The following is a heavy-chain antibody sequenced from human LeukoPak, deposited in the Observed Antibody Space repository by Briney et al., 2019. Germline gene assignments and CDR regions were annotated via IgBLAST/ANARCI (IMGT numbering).Heavy chain of an antibody. CDR3: ARDRLGHVDY. V-gene: IGHV4-31*03. CDR1: GGSISSGGYY. J-gene: IGHJ4*02. CDR2: IYYSGST. Sequence: SKTLSLTCTVSGGSISSGGYYWSWIRQHPGKGLEWIGYIYYSGSTYYNPSLKSRVTISVDTSRNQFSLKLSSVTAADTAVYYCARDRLGHVDYWGQGTLVTVSS. D-gene: IGHD7-27*01.